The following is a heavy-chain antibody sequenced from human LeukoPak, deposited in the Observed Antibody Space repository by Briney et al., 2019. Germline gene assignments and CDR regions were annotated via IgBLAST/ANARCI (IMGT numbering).Heavy chain of an antibody. D-gene: IGHD3-9*01. J-gene: IGHJ4*02. CDR3: ARDRSNHDILTGYYFDY. Sequence: EASVKVSCKASGYTFTGYYMHWVRQAPGQGLEWMGWINPNSGGTNYAQKFQGRVTMTRDTSISTAYMELSRLRSDDTAVYYCARDRSNHDILTGYYFDYWGQGTLVTVSS. CDR2: INPNSGGT. V-gene: IGHV1-2*02. CDR1: GYTFTGYY.